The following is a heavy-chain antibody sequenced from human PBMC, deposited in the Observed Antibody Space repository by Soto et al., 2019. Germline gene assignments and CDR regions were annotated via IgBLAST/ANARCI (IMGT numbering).Heavy chain of an antibody. Sequence: SETLSLTCAVSGYSISSGYYWGWIRQPPGKGLEWIGSIYHSGSTYYNPSLKSRVTISVDTSKNQFSLKLSSVTAADTAVYYCARMGLKYYFDPWGQGTLVTVSS. D-gene: IGHD3-16*01. J-gene: IGHJ4*02. CDR1: GYSISSGYY. V-gene: IGHV4-38-2*01. CDR3: ARMGLKYYFDP. CDR2: IYHSGST.